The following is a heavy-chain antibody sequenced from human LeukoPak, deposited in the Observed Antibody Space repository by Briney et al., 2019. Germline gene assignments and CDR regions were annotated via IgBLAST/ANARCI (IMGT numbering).Heavy chain of an antibody. CDR3: ARADSYSSGWYGY. CDR2: IYYSGST. D-gene: IGHD6-19*01. J-gene: IGHJ4*02. V-gene: IGHV4-61*05. CDR1: GGSISSSSYY. Sequence: SETLSLTCTVSGGSISSSSYYWGWIRQPPGKGLEWIGYIYYSGSTNYNPSLKSRVTISVDTSKNQFSLKLSSVTAADTAVYYCARADSYSSGWYGYWGQGTLVTVSS.